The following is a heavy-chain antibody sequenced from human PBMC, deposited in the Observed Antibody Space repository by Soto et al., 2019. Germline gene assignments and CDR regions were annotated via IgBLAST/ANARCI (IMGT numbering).Heavy chain of an antibody. J-gene: IGHJ2*01. V-gene: IGHV3-7*03. D-gene: IGHD1-20*01. Sequence: EVQLVEFGGGLVQPGGSLRLSCAASGFSFSTYWMSWVRQAPGKGLEWVADIKEDGSEKYYVDSVTGRFTISRDNAKRLLYLQMDSLGAEDTAVYYCARDRAYNWNTRGYFGLWGRGSLLTVSS. CDR1: GFSFSTYW. CDR3: ARDRAYNWNTRGYFGL. CDR2: IKEDGSEK.